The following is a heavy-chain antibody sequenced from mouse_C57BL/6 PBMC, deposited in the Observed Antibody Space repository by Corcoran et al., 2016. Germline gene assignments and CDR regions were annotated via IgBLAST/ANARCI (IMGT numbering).Heavy chain of an antibody. J-gene: IGHJ2*01. CDR3: ARYCNYYFDY. V-gene: IGHV1-26*01. CDR1: GYRFTDYY. D-gene: IGHD2-1*01. CDR2: INPNNGGT. Sequence: EVQLQQSGPELVKPGASVKIACKASGYRFTDYYMNWVKQSHGKSLEWIGDINPNNGGTIYKQKFKGKATLTVDKSSRQAYMELRSLTSEDSAVYYCARYCNYYFDYWGQGTTLTVSS.